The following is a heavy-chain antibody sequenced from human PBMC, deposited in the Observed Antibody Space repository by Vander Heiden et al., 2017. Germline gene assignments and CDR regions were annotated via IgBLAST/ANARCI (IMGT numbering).Heavy chain of an antibody. CDR3: ARGVPHCSGGTCSTFNY. J-gene: IGHJ4*02. Sequence: QVQLQESGPGLVKPSETLSPTRTVSGGSISSYYWSWIRQSDGKGLEWSGRVYSSGSTSYNPSLRSRVTMSVDTSKNQFSLKLTSVTAADTAVNYCARGVPHCSGGTCSTFNYWGQGALVTVFS. CDR1: GGSISSYY. D-gene: IGHD2-15*01. V-gene: IGHV4-4*07. CDR2: VYSSGST.